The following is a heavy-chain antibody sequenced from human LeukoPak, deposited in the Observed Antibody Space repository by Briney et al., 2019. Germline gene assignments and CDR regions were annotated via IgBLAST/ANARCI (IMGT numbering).Heavy chain of an antibody. CDR3: AKDFNTLQAAFFDY. V-gene: IGHV3-30*02. D-gene: IGHD6-13*01. J-gene: IGHJ4*02. CDR2: IRYDGSNK. Sequence: GGSLRLSCAASGFTFSSYGMHWVRQAPGKGLEWVAFIRYDGSNKYYADSVKGRFTISRDNSKNTLYLQMNSLRAEDTAVYYCAKDFNTLQAAFFDYWGQGTLVTVSS. CDR1: GFTFSSYG.